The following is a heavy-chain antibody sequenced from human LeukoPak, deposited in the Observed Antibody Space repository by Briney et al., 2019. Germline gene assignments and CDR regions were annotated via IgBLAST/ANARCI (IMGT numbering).Heavy chain of an antibody. CDR1: GGSFRGYY. V-gene: IGHV4-34*01. J-gene: IGHJ4*02. D-gene: IGHD6-19*01. CDR3: ARGAGIKRYSSGWSFDH. CDR2: INHSGST. Sequence: PSDTLSLTCAVYGGSFRGYYWSWIRQPPGKGLEWIGEINHSGSTNYNPSLKSQVTISIDTSKNHFSLKLSSATAADTDVYYCARGAGIKRYSSGWSFDHWGQGTLVTVSS.